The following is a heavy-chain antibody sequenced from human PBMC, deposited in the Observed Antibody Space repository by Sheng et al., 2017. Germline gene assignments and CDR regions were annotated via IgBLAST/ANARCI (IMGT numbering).Heavy chain of an antibody. D-gene: IGHD4-17*01. V-gene: IGHV4-34*01. CDR3: ARGLRGGLRRNWFDP. Sequence: QVQLQQWGAGLLKPSETLSLTCAVYGGSFSGYYWSWIRQPPGKGLEWIGEINHSGSTNYNPSLKSRVTISVDTSKNQFSLKLSSVTAADTAVYYCARGLRGGLRRNWFDPWGQGTLVTVSS. J-gene: IGHJ5*02. CDR1: GGSFSGYY. CDR2: INHSGST.